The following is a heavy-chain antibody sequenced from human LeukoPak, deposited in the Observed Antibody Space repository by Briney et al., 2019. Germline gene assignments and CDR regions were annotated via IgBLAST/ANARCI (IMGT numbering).Heavy chain of an antibody. V-gene: IGHV1-2*02. J-gene: IGHJ4*02. CDR2: INPNSGGT. CDR1: VYMFTGYY. D-gene: IGHD2-21*02. CDR3: ARGYCSGDCFTLFDY. Sequence: ASVKVSCKASVYMFTGYYMHWVRQAPGQGLEWMGWINPNSGGTNYAQKFQGRVTMTRDTSISTAHMELSSLRSDDTAVYYCARGYCSGDCFTLFDYWGQGTLVTVSS.